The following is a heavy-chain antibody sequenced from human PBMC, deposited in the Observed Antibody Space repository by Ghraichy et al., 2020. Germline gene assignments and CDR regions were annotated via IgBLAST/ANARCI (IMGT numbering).Heavy chain of an antibody. CDR2: ISSSSSYI. CDR3: ARDRVGSSSEFGLAFDI. J-gene: IGHJ3*02. CDR1: GFTFSSYS. D-gene: IGHD6-6*01. V-gene: IGHV3-21*01. Sequence: GGSLRLSCAASGFTFSSYSMNWVRQAPGKGLEWVSSISSSSSYIYYADSVKGRFTISRDNAKNSLYLQMNSLRAEDTAVYYCARDRVGSSSEFGLAFDIWGQGTMVTVSS.